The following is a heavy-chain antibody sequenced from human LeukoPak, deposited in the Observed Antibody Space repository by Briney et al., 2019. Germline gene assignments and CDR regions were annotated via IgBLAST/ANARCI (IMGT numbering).Heavy chain of an antibody. J-gene: IGHJ4*02. CDR3: ARARYYYDSSGYHTPFDY. CDR2: INHSGST. V-gene: IGHV4-34*01. D-gene: IGHD3-22*01. Sequence: SETLSLTCAVYGGSFSGYYWSWIRQPPGKGLEWIGEINHSGSTNYNPSLKSRVTISVDTPKNQFSLKLSSVTAADTAVYYCARARYYYDSSGYHTPFDYWGQGTLVTVSS. CDR1: GGSFSGYY.